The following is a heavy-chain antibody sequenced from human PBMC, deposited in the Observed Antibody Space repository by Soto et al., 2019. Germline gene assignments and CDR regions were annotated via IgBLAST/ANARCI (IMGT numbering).Heavy chain of an antibody. CDR2: IYHSGST. CDR1: GVSISSSSYY. V-gene: IGHV4-39*07. Sequence: PSETLSLTCTVSGVSISSSSYYWGWIRQPPGKGLEWIGEIYHSGSTNYKPSLKSQVTISVDKSKNQFSLKLSSVTAADTAVYYCAKCITALGPIDYWGQGTLVTVSS. D-gene: IGHD6-6*01. J-gene: IGHJ4*02. CDR3: AKCITALGPIDY.